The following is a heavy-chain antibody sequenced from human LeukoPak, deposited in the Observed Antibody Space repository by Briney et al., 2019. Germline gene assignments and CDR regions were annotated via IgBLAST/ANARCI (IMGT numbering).Heavy chain of an antibody. J-gene: IGHJ3*02. CDR2: IYHSGNT. V-gene: IGHV4-30-2*01. Sequence: SQTLSLTCAVSGSSISSGGYSWSWIRQPPGKGLEWIGYIYHSGNTYYNPSLKSRVTISVDTSKNQFSLKLSSVTAADTAVYYCARAYYDILTGYHFDIWGQGTMVTVSS. CDR1: GSSISSGGYS. D-gene: IGHD3-9*01. CDR3: ARAYYDILTGYHFDI.